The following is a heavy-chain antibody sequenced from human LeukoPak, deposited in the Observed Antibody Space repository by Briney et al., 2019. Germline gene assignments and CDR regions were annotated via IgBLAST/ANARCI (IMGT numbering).Heavy chain of an antibody. CDR1: GLTFSDSR. CDR3: ARDRDANWFDP. J-gene: IGHJ5*02. Sequence: PGGSLRLSCAVSGLTFSDSRMIWVRQAPEKRLEWVAVTAGADDVIQYADSVKGRFTISTDNSKNTLYLQMNSLRAEDTAVYYCARDRDANWFDPWGQGTLVTVSS. CDR2: TAGADDVI. D-gene: IGHD3-10*01. V-gene: IGHV3-23*01.